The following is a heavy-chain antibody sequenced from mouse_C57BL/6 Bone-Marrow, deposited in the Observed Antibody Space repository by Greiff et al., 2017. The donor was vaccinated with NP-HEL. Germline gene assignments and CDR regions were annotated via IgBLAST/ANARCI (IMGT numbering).Heavy chain of an antibody. Sequence: EVQLVESGEGLVKPGGSLKLSCAASGFTFSSYAMSWVRQTPEKRLEWVAYISSGGDYIYYADTVKGRFTISRDNARNTLYLQMSSLKSEDTAMYYCTRERNYGSSPYYYAMDYWGQGTSVTVSS. V-gene: IGHV5-9-1*02. CDR3: TRERNYGSSPYYYAMDY. CDR2: ISSGGDYI. CDR1: GFTFSSYA. D-gene: IGHD1-1*01. J-gene: IGHJ4*01.